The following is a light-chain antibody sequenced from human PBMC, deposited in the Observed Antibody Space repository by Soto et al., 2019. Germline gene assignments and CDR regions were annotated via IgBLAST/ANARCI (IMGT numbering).Light chain of an antibody. Sequence: DIVMTQSPDSLAVSLGERATINCKSIQSVLYSSKDKNWLSWYXQKPGQPPKLLIYWASNRESGVPDRFSGSGSRTDFTLTISSLQAEDVAVYYCQQYYTTPWTLGQGTKVDIK. J-gene: IGKJ1*01. CDR3: QQYYTTPWT. CDR1: QSVLYSSKDKNW. CDR2: WAS. V-gene: IGKV4-1*01.